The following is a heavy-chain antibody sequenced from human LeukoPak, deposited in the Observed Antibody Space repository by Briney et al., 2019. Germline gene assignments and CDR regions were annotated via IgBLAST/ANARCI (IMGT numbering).Heavy chain of an antibody. J-gene: IGHJ6*02. CDR2: INHSGST. CDR1: GGSFNDYY. V-gene: IGHV4-34*01. Sequence: SETLSLTCAVYGGSFNDYYWSWIRQPPGRGLEWIGEINHSGSTNYSPSLKSRVTISVDTSKNQFSLRLSSVTAADTAVYYCARDGGYCGGDCYGGYYYGMDVWGQGTTVTVSS. D-gene: IGHD2-21*02. CDR3: ARDGGYCGGDCYGGYYYGMDV.